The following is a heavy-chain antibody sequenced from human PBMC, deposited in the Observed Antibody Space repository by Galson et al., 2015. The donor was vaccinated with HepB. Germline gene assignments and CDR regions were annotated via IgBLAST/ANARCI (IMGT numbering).Heavy chain of an antibody. D-gene: IGHD6-13*01. J-gene: IGHJ4*02. CDR3: AREAAIAAPAAFDN. CDR1: GFIFSRHG. V-gene: IGHV3-33*01. Sequence: CAASGFIFSRHGMHWVRQAPGKGLEWVALIWSDGTKQLYGDSVKGRFTISRDNSKNTLYLQMNNLRADDTAVYYCAREAAIAAPAAFDNWGQGALVTVSS. CDR2: IWSDGTKQ.